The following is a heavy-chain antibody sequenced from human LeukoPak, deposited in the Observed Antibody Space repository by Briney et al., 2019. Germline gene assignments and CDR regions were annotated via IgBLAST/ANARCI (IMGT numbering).Heavy chain of an antibody. D-gene: IGHD1-26*01. V-gene: IGHV3-53*01. J-gene: IGHJ4*02. Sequence: PGGSLRLSCAASGLTVSSNYMSWVHQAPGKGLEWVSVIYSGGSTEYTDSVKGRFTISRDNSKNMVYLQMNSLRAEDTAVYYCARGDSGSWNYKRGFDYWGQGTLVTVSS. CDR1: GLTVSSNY. CDR3: ARGDSGSWNYKRGFDY. CDR2: IYSGGST.